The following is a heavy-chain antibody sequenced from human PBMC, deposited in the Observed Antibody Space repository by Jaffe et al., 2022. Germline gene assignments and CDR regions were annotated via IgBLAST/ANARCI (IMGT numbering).Heavy chain of an antibody. J-gene: IGHJ3*02. CDR3: AKDCRVQGVIDDGSAFDI. CDR2: ISGSGGST. V-gene: IGHV3-23*01. D-gene: IGHD3-10*01. CDR1: GFTFSSYA. Sequence: EVQLLESGGGLVQPGGSLRLSCAASGFTFSSYAMSWVRQAPGKGLEWVSAISGSGGSTYYADSVKGRFTISRDNSKNTLYLQMNSLRAEDTAVYYCAKDCRVQGVIDDGSAFDIWGQGTMVTVSS.